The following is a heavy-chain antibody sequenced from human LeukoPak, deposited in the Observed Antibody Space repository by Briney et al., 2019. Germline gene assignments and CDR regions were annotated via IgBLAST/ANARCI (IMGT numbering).Heavy chain of an antibody. J-gene: IGHJ4*02. CDR1: GFTFTSYA. CDR3: ATPWTAVATFHRLDY. V-gene: IGHV3-23*01. CDR2: ISGGGVTT. D-gene: IGHD3/OR15-3a*01. Sequence: GASLRLSCAASGFTFTSYAMSWVCQAPGKGLEWVSTISGGGVTTYYADSVKGRFTISRDNSKNTVYLQMNSLRAEDTAIYYCATPWTAVATFHRLDYWGQGTLVTVSS.